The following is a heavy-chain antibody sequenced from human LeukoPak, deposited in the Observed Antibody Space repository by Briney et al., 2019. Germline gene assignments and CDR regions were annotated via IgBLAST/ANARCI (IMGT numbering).Heavy chain of an antibody. V-gene: IGHV3-21*01. D-gene: IGHD5-18*01. J-gene: IGHJ4*02. CDR2: ISSTSTYI. Sequence: GGSLRLSCAASGFTFSSYSMNWVRQAPGKGLEWVSSISSTSTYIYYADSVKGRFTISRDNAKNSLYLRMNSLRAEDTAVYYCARDSRNFAGYSYGSHLDYWGQGTLVTVSS. CDR1: GFTFSSYS. CDR3: ARDSRNFAGYSYGSHLDY.